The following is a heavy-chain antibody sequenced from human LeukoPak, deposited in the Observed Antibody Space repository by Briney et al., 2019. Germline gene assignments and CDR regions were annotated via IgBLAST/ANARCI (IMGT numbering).Heavy chain of an antibody. D-gene: IGHD4/OR15-4a*01. J-gene: IGHJ4*02. CDR1: SGSISTYH. CDR2: INYSGST. Sequence: PSETLSLTCTVSSGSISTYHWTWIRQPPGKGLEWIGYINYSGSTNYNPSLKSRVTISIDTSKKQFSLKLTSVTAADTAVYYCARGRLWTWDYWGQGALVTVSS. CDR3: ARGRLWTWDY. V-gene: IGHV4-59*08.